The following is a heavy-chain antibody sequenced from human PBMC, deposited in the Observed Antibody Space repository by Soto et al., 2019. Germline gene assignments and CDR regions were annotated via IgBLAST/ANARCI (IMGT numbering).Heavy chain of an antibody. CDR2: ISHSGST. Sequence: QLQLKESGSGLVKPSQTLSLTCAVSGGSIRSGGYSWSWIRQPPGKGLEWIGYISHSGSTYYNPSLKSRVTISVDRSKNQFSLKLSSVTAADTAMYYCASGSHVPHYWDQGTLVTVSS. CDR1: GGSIRSGGYS. V-gene: IGHV4-30-2*01. D-gene: IGHD6-6*01. CDR3: ASGSHVPHY. J-gene: IGHJ4*02.